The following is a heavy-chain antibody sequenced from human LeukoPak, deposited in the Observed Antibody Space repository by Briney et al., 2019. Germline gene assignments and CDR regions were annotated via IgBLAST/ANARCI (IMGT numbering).Heavy chain of an antibody. CDR3: AREKGFLRITMREDAFDI. Sequence: SETLSLTCTVSGGSISSYYWSWIRQPAGKGLEWIGRTYTSGSTNYNPSLKSRVTMSVDTSKNQFSLKLSSVTAADTAVYYCAREKGFLRITMREDAFDIWGQGTMVTVSS. J-gene: IGHJ3*02. CDR1: GGSISSYY. CDR2: TYTSGST. V-gene: IGHV4-4*07. D-gene: IGHD3-22*01.